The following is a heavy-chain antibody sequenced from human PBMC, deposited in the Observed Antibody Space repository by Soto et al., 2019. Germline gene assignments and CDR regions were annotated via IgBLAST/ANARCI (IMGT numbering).Heavy chain of an antibody. CDR1: GFTFSSYA. D-gene: IGHD3-22*01. J-gene: IGHJ3*02. CDR3: AKVNWGDSSGYYSYDAFDI. Sequence: GGSLRLSCAASGFTFSSYAMSWVRQAPGKGLEWVSAISGSGGSTYYADSVKGRFTISRDNSKNTLYLQMNSLRAEDTAVYYCAKVNWGDSSGYYSYDAFDIWGQGTMVTVSS. V-gene: IGHV3-23*01. CDR2: ISGSGGST.